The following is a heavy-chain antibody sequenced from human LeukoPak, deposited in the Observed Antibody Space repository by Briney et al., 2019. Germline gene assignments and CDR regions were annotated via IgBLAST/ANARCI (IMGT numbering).Heavy chain of an antibody. CDR2: IRFDGVNE. V-gene: IGHV3-30*02. CDR1: GLTFSNYG. J-gene: IGHJ4*02. Sequence: GGSLRLSCEASGLTFSNYGMHWVRQAPGKGLDWVAFIRFDGVNEYYADSVEGRFTISRDNYKNTVFLQMDSLRREDAGVYYCATPGYWGQGTLVTVSS. CDR3: ATPGY.